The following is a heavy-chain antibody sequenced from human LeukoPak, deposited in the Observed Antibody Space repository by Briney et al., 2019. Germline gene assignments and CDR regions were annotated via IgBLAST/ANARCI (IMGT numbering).Heavy chain of an antibody. CDR1: GGSVSSSSFY. D-gene: IGHD3-10*01. CDR3: ARLRYYSGSGPPWYFDY. J-gene: IGHJ4*02. CDR2: IYYSGST. Sequence: SETLSLTCTVSGGSVSSSSFYWGWIRQRPGKGLEWIGSIYYSGSTYYNPSLKSRVTISVDTSKNQFSLRLSSVTAADTALHYCARLRYYSGSGPPWYFDYWGQGTLVTVSS. V-gene: IGHV4-39*01.